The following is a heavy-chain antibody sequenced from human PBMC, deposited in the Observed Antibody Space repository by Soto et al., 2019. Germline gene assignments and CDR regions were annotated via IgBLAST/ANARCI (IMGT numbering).Heavy chain of an antibody. J-gene: IGHJ4*02. Sequence: GEALPLSSAPSEFTFSSHISSWVRQATGKWLGWVSSISSSSSYIYYADSVKGRFTISRDNAKNSLYLQMNSLRAEDTAVYYCAREGEYSSGWSYYFDYWGQGTLVTVSS. CDR3: AREGEYSSGWSYYFDY. V-gene: IGHV3-21*01. CDR2: ISSSSSYI. CDR1: EFTFSSHI. D-gene: IGHD6-19*01.